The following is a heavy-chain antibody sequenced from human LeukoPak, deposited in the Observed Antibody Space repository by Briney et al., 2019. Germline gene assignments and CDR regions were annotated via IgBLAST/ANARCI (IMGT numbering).Heavy chain of an antibody. CDR1: GFTFSSYG. Sequence: GGSLRLSCAASGFTFSSYGMHWVRQAPGKGLEWVAVISYDGSNKYYADSVKGRFTISRDNSKNTLYLQMNSLRAEDTAVYYCAKAYSSGWSNAIDYWGQGTLVTVSS. CDR2: ISYDGSNK. CDR3: AKAYSSGWSNAIDY. V-gene: IGHV3-30*18. D-gene: IGHD6-19*01. J-gene: IGHJ4*02.